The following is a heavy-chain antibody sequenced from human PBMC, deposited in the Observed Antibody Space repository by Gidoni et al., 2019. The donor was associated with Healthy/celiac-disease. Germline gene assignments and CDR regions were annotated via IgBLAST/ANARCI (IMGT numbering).Heavy chain of an antibody. CDR2: ISGSGGST. V-gene: IGHV3-23*01. CDR1: GFTFSSYA. D-gene: IGHD1-26*01. CDR3: AKYPIWVRRELQGLDY. Sequence: EVQLLESGGGVVQPGGSLRLSCAAAGFTFSSYAMSWVRQAPGKGLEWVSAISGSGGSTYYADSVKGRFTISRDNSKNTLYLQMNSLRAEDTAVYYCAKYPIWVRRELQGLDYWGQGTLVTVSS. J-gene: IGHJ4*02.